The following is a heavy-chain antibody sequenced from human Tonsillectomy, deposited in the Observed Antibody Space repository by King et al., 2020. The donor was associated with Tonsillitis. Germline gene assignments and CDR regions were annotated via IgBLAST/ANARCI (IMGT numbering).Heavy chain of an antibody. V-gene: IGHV3-21*01. CDR2: ISTDSTYI. CDR3: ASKRPA. Sequence: EVQLVESGGGLVKPGGSLRLSCAAXGFTFSRYSMSWVRQAPGKGLEWVSSISTDSTYIQYADSVKGRFTISRDNAKNLVYLEMNSLRGEDTAVYYCASKRPAWGQGTLVTVSS. J-gene: IGHJ5*02. CDR1: GFTFSRYS.